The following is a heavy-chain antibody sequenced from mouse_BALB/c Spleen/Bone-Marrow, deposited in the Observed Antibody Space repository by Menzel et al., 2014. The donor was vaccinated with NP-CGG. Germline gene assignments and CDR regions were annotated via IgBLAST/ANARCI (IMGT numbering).Heavy chain of an antibody. CDR2: IRNKANGYTT. CDR3: ARWLLRAMDY. CDR1: GFTFTDYY. Sequence: DVMLVESGGGLVQPGGSLRPSCAPSGFTFTDYYMSWVRQPPGKALEWLGFIRNKANGYTTEYSASVKGRFTISRDNSQSILYLQMNTLRAEDSATYYCARWLLRAMDYWGQGTSVTVSS. V-gene: IGHV7-3*02. J-gene: IGHJ4*01. D-gene: IGHD2-3*01.